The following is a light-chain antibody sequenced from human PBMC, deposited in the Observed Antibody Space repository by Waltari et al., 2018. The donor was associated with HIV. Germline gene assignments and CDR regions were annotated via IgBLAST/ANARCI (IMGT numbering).Light chain of an antibody. Sequence: QSVLTQPPSVSGAPGQWLTPPCTGGNSNIGTPEVAWYQQLPGTAPQLLIYNTNNRPSGVPDRFSGSKSGTSASLAITGLQAEDEADYYCQSSDSTLSGSVFGGGTKLTVL. CDR2: NTN. V-gene: IGLV1-40*01. CDR1: NSNIGTPEV. J-gene: IGLJ2*01. CDR3: QSSDSTLSGSV.